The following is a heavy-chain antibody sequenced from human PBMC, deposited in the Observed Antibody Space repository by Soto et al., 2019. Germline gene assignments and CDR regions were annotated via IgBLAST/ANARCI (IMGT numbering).Heavy chain of an antibody. CDR3: ARENYYDRSGYYDS. V-gene: IGHV1-18*01. CDR1: GYTFTSYG. J-gene: IGHJ4*02. D-gene: IGHD3-22*01. Sequence: DSVQVSCKASGYTFTSYGISWVRQAPGQGLEWMGWISAYNGNTNYAQKLQGRVTMTTDTSTSTAYMELRSLRSDDTAVYYCARENYYDRSGYYDSWGQGILLTVSS. CDR2: ISAYNGNT.